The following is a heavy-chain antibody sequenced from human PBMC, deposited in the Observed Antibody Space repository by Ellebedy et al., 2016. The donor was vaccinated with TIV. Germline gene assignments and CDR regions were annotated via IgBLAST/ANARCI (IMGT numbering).Heavy chain of an antibody. J-gene: IGHJ4*02. V-gene: IGHV1-3*01. D-gene: IGHD3-10*01. CDR3: ARDPEGTYYYGSGKFEY. CDR2: INAGNGDT. Sequence: ASVKVSXXASGYTFTSHIIHWVRQAPGQWLEWLGWINAGNGDTKYSQKFQGRVTITRDTSASTVYMEMSSLRSEDTAVFYGARDPEGTYYYGSGKFEYWGQGTLVTVSS. CDR1: GYTFTSHI.